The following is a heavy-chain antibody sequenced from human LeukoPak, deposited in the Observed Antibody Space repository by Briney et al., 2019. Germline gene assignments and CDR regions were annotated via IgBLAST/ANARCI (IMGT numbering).Heavy chain of an antibody. J-gene: IGHJ4*02. V-gene: IGHV4-4*02. Sequence: SETLPLTCAVSGGSISSSNWWSWVRQPPGKGLEWIGEIYHSGSTNYNPSLKSRVTISVDKSKNQFSLKLSSVTAADTAVYYCARGRYVTTRGGAAAGFLDYWGQGTLVTVST. CDR2: IYHSGST. CDR1: GGSISSSNW. CDR3: ARGRYVTTRGGAAAGFLDY. D-gene: IGHD6-13*01.